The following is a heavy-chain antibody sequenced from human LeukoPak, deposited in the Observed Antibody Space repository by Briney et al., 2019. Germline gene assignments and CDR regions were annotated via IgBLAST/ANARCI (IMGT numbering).Heavy chain of an antibody. CDR2: ISGSGTST. J-gene: IGHJ6*02. V-gene: IGHV3-23*01. D-gene: IGHD3-22*01. CDR1: GFTFSSYA. Sequence: GGSLRLSCAASGFTFSSYAMSWVRQAPGKGLEWLSGISGSGTSTYYADSVKGRFTISRDNSKNTLYLQMNSLRAEDTAVYYCAKAIAPYDSSAKSYYHAFDVWGQGTTVTVSS. CDR3: AKAIAPYDSSAKSYYHAFDV.